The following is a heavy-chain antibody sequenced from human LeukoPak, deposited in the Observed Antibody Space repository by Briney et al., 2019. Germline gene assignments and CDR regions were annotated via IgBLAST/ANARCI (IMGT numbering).Heavy chain of an antibody. V-gene: IGHV4-59*01. CDR3: ARGWSYFDY. J-gene: IGHJ4*02. CDR1: GGSFSYY. CDR2: IYYSGST. D-gene: IGHD3-3*01. Sequence: SETLSLTCTVSGGSFSYYWSWIRQPPGKGLEWIGYIYYSGSTNYNPSLKSRVTLSVDTSKNQFSLKLSSVTAADTAVYYCARGWSYFDYWGQGTLVTVSS.